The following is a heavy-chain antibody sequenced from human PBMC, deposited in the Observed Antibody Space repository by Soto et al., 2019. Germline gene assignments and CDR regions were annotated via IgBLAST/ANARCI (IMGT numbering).Heavy chain of an antibody. CDR3: TTAETYYYGMDV. Sequence: PGGSLRLSCAASGFTFSNAWMSWVRQAPGKGLEWVGRIKSKTDGGTTDYAAPVKGRFTISRDDSKNTLYLQMNSLKTEDTAVYYCTTAETYYYGMDVWGQGTTVTVSS. CDR1: GFTFSNAW. CDR2: IKSKTDGGTT. J-gene: IGHJ6*02. V-gene: IGHV3-15*01.